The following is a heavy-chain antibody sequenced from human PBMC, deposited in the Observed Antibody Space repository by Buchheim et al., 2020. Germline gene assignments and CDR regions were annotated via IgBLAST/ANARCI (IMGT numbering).Heavy chain of an antibody. J-gene: IGHJ5*02. Sequence: QVQLVQSGAEVKKPGSSVKVSCKASGGTFSSYTISWVRQAPGQGLEWMGRIIPILGIANYAQKSQGRVTLTADKSTSTASMELSSLRSEDTAVYYCARDMAYSYGYGWCDPWGQGTL. CDR1: GGTFSSYT. CDR2: IIPILGIA. V-gene: IGHV1-69*08. CDR3: ARDMAYSYGYGWCDP. D-gene: IGHD5-18*01.